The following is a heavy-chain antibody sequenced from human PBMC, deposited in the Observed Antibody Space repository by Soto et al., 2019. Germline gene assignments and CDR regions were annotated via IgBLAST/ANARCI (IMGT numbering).Heavy chain of an antibody. D-gene: IGHD6-6*01. CDR2: ISGSGGST. V-gene: IGHV3-23*01. CDR3: AIQKPSISARPLFDY. J-gene: IGHJ4*02. CDR1: GFTFSSYA. Sequence: EVQLLESGGGLVQPGGSLRLSCAASGFTFSSYAMSWVRQAPGKGLEWVSAISGSGGSTYSAESVKGRFTISRDNSKHTLYLQMNSLRAEDTAVYFCAIQKPSISARPLFDYWGQGTLVTVSS.